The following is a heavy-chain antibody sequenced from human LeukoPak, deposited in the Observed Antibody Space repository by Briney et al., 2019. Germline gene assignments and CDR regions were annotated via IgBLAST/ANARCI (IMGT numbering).Heavy chain of an antibody. V-gene: IGHV3-9*01. CDR2: ISWNSENI. J-gene: IGHJ4*02. CDR1: GFTFSSFW. CDR3: AKVSVAVAGSFDY. D-gene: IGHD6-19*01. Sequence: PGGSLRLSCEASGFTFSSFWMGWVRQAPGKGLEWVSGISWNSENIAYADSVKGRFTISRDNAKNSLYLQMNSLRPDDTAFYYCAKVSVAVAGSFDYWGQGTLVTVSP.